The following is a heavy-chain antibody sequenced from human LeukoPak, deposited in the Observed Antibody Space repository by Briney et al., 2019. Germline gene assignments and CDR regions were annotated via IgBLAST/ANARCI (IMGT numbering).Heavy chain of an antibody. D-gene: IGHD3-10*01. CDR3: AKGEDYGSGTVHFAS. CDR1: GXSISSSNW. J-gene: IGHJ4*02. V-gene: IGHV4-4*02. CDR2: IYHGGST. Sequence: PSETLSLTCAVSGXSISSSNWWSWVRQPPGKGLEWIGEIYHGGSTNYNPSLKSRVAMSVDRSRNQFSLNLSSVTAADTAVYYCAKGEDYGSGTVHFASWGQGTLVTVSS.